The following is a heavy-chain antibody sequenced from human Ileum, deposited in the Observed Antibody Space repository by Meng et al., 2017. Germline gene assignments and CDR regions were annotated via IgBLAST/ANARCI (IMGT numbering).Heavy chain of an antibody. J-gene: IGHJ4*02. CDR3: ERTCSGSTYYPGDY. V-gene: IGHV1-2*02. D-gene: IGHD3-22*01. Sequence: ASVKVSCKASGYTFSGYYMHWVRQAPGQGREWMGWINPNSGDTNYAQKFQGRVTMTRDTSITTAYMEQSRLTSDDTAVYYCERTCSGSTYYPGDYWGQAT. CDR1: GYTFSGYY. CDR2: INPNSGDT.